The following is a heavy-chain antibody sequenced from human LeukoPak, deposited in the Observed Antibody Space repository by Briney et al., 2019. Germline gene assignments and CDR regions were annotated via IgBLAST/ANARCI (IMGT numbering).Heavy chain of an antibody. J-gene: IGHJ6*03. CDR1: GFTFSSYW. Sequence: PGGSLRFSCAASGFTFSSYWMSWVRQAPGKGLEWVANIKQDGSEKYYVDSVKGRFTISRDNAKNSLYLQMNSLRAEDTAVYYCARVNRDLYYYYYMDVWGKGTTVTVSS. CDR3: ARVNRDLYYYYYMDV. CDR2: IKQDGSEK. V-gene: IGHV3-7*01. D-gene: IGHD3-10*01.